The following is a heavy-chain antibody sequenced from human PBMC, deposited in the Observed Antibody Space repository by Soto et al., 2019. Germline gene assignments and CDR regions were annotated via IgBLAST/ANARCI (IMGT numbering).Heavy chain of an antibody. CDR3: NKDYYDSSSNLGIDY. Sequence: PGRSLRFSFAASGFTFSNAWMSWVRQAPGKWLEWVVRIKSKPDGGTKDYDAPVKGRFTISRDDSKNTKYMKMNRLKTEDIAVYYCNKDYYDSSSNLGIDYWGQGTLVRVYS. J-gene: IGHJ4*02. V-gene: IGHV3-15*01. D-gene: IGHD3-22*01. CDR1: GFTFSNAW. CDR2: IKSKPDGGTK.